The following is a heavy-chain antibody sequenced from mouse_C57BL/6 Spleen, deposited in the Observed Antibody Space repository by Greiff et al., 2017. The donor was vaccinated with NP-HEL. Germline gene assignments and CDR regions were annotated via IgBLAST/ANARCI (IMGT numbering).Heavy chain of an antibody. J-gene: IGHJ1*03. Sequence: VQGVESGGGLVKPGGSLKLSCAASGFTFSDYGMHWVRQAPEKGLEWVAYISSGSSTIYYADTVKGRFTISRDNAKNTLFLQMTSLRSEDTAMYYCARHDGYFDVWGTGTTVTVSS. V-gene: IGHV5-17*01. CDR2: ISSGSSTI. CDR3: ARHDGYFDV. CDR1: GFTFSDYG.